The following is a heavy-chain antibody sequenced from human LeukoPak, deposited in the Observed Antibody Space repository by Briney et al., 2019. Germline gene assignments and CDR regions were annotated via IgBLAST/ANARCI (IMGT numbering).Heavy chain of an antibody. V-gene: IGHV3-30-3*01. CDR1: GFTFSSYA. J-gene: IGHJ4*02. D-gene: IGHD3-10*01. Sequence: GGSLRLSCAASGFTFSSYAMHWVRQAPGKGLEWVAVISYDGSNKYYADSVKGRFTISRDNSKNTLYLQMNSLRAEDTAIYYCAKDPKTYYYGSGRWFDYWGQGTLVTVSS. CDR2: ISYDGSNK. CDR3: AKDPKTYYYGSGRWFDY.